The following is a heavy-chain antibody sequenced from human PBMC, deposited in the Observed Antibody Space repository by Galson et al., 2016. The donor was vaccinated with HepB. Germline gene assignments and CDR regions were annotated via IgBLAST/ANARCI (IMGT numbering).Heavy chain of an antibody. D-gene: IGHD3-10*01. CDR2: ISSSRNCL. CDR1: GFDFCSYR. J-gene: IGHJ3*02. Sequence: SLRLSCAASGFDFCSYRMNWVRQAPGKGLEWVASISSSRNCLYYADQVKGRFTISRDNSDDSLDLQMDSLRAEDTAVYYCARDRGPFDAFDIWGRGTMVTVSS. V-gene: IGHV3-21*01. CDR3: ARDRGPFDAFDI.